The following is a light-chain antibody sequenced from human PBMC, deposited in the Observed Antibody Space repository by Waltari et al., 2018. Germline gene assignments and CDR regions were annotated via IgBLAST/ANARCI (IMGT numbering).Light chain of an antibody. J-gene: IGLJ3*02. CDR2: NNI. CDR3: QSYDYSLSASV. CDR1: SSNIGAGYD. Sequence: QSVLTQPPSVSGAPGQKVTISCTGSSSNIGAGYDVHWYQHLPGTAPKVFIFNNIDRPSGGPDRFSGAKSGTSASLAITGLQVEDEADYYCQSYDYSLSASVFGGGTKLTVL. V-gene: IGLV1-40*01.